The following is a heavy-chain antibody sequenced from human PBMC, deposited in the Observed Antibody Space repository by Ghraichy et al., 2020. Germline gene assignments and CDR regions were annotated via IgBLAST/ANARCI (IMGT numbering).Heavy chain of an antibody. V-gene: IGHV4-59*01. CDR1: GGSISSYY. CDR2: IYYSGST. J-gene: IGHJ6*03. D-gene: IGHD2-2*01. Sequence: SETLSLTCTVSGGSISSYYWSWIRQPPGKGLEWIGYIYYSGSTNYNPSLKSRVTISVDTSKNQFSLKLSSVTAADTAVYYCARGGPTPDVPAAIPNYYYYMDVWGKVTTVSVS. CDR3: ARGGPTPDVPAAIPNYYYYMDV.